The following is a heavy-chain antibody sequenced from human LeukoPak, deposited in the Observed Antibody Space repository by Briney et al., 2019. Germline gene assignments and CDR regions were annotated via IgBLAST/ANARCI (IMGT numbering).Heavy chain of an antibody. V-gene: IGHV4-59*01. CDR1: GGSISSYY. CDR3: ARDFDY. J-gene: IGHJ4*02. Sequence: SETLSLTCTVSGGSISSYYWSWIRQPPGKGLEWIGYIYYSGSTNYNPSFKSRVTISVDTSKNQFSLKLSSVTAADTAMYYCARDFDYWGQGTLVTVSS. CDR2: IYYSGST.